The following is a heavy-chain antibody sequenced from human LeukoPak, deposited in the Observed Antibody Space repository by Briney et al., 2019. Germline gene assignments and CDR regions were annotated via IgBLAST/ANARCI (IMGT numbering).Heavy chain of an antibody. CDR1: GGSISSYY. J-gene: IGHJ3*02. CDR3: ARERGNLRGDAFDI. D-gene: IGHD1-26*01. V-gene: IGHV4-59*01. Sequence: KPSETLSLTCTVSGGSISSYYWSWIRQPPGKGLEWIGYIYYSGSTNYNPSLRSRVTISVDTSKNQFSLKLSSVTAADTAVYYCARERGNLRGDAFDIWGQGTMVTVSS. CDR2: IYYSGST.